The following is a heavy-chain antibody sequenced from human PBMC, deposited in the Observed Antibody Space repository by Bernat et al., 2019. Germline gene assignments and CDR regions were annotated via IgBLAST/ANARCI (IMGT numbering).Heavy chain of an antibody. Sequence: EVQLLESGGDLVEPGGSLRLSCAASGFIFSNYVMSWVRQAPGKGLEWVSGISGSAGDTYYADSVRGRFTISRDNSKSTVYLQMSRLRAEDTAVYYCAKGSRSPCSSTSCYLGDYWGQGALVTVSS. D-gene: IGHD2-2*01. CDR3: AKGSRSPCSSTSCYLGDY. V-gene: IGHV3-23*01. J-gene: IGHJ4*02. CDR2: ISGSAGDT. CDR1: GFIFSNYV.